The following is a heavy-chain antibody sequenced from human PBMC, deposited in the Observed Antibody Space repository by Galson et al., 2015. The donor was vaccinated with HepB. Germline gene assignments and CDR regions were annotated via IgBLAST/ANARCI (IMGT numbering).Heavy chain of an antibody. CDR1: GGTFSSYA. CDR3: ARVSGSGSQFDY. V-gene: IGHV1-69*13. D-gene: IGHD1-26*01. CDR2: IIPIFGTA. J-gene: IGHJ4*02. Sequence: SVKVSCKASGGTFSSYAISWVRQAPGQGLEWMGGIIPIFGTANYAQKFQGRVTITADESTSTAYMELSSLRSEDTAVYYCARVSGSGSQFDYWGQGTLVTVSS.